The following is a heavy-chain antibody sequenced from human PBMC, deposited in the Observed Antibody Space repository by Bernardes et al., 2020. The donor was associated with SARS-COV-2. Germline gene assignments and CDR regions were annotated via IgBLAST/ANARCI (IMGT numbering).Heavy chain of an antibody. D-gene: IGHD3-3*01. V-gene: IGHV3-23*01. CDR2: ISGSGGRT. Sequence: GGSLRLSCAASGFTFSSYAMTWVRQAPGKGLEWVSSISGSGGRTYYADSVKGRFTISRDNSKNTLYLQMNSLRAEDTAVYYCTKDDPYDFWSGYRPPNPYAMDVWGQGTTVTVS. CDR1: GFTFSSYA. J-gene: IGHJ6*02. CDR3: TKDDPYDFWSGYRPPNPYAMDV.